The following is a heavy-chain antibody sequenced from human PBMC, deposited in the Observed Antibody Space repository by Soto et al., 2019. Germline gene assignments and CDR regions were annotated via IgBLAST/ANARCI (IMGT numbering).Heavy chain of an antibody. Sequence: QVQLVESGGGVVQPGRSLRLSCAASGFTFSSYGMHWVRQAPGKGLEWVAGIWYDGSNKYYADSVKGRFTISRDNSKNALYLQRNSLRAEDTAVYYCARDRAAAGTRYFGYWGQGTLVTVSS. V-gene: IGHV3-33*01. CDR2: IWYDGSNK. CDR3: ARDRAAAGTRYFGY. J-gene: IGHJ4*02. D-gene: IGHD6-13*01. CDR1: GFTFSSYG.